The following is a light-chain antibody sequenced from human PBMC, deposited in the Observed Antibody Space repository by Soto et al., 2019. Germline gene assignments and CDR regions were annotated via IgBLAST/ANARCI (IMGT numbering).Light chain of an antibody. J-gene: IGKJ5*01. CDR1: QSVTSN. Sequence: EIVMTQSPATLSVSPWERATLSCRASQSVTSNFAWYQQKPGQAPRLLIYDASNRATGIPARFSGSGSGTDFTLTISSLEPEDFAVYYCQQRSNWPPITFGQGTRLEIK. CDR2: DAS. CDR3: QQRSNWPPIT. V-gene: IGKV3-11*01.